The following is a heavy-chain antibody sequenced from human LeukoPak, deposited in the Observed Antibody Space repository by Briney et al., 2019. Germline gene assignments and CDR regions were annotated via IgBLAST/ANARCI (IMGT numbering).Heavy chain of an antibody. CDR3: VKAGTGYCTGGKCYRPFDF. D-gene: IGHD2-8*02. V-gene: IGHV3-9*01. CDR2: VGVTNDYV. Sequence: GRSLRLSCAASGFSFSDSAMHWVRQAPGKGLEWVSGVGVTNDYVAYADSVKGQFSISRDNAKNSLYLQMNSLRAEDTALYHCVKAGTGYCTGGKCYRPFDFWGQGALVTVSS. J-gene: IGHJ4*02. CDR1: GFSFSDSA.